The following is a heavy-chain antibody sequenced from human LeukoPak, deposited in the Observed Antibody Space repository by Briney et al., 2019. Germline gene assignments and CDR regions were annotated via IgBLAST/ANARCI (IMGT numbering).Heavy chain of an antibody. D-gene: IGHD3-10*01. CDR1: GFTFSTHE. Sequence: GGSLRLSCAVSGFTFSTHEMNWVRQAPGKGLEGVSYISSDGSTRYYADTVKGRFTISRDNAKNSLYLQMNSLSAEDTAVYYCARGDDSGITSWVFDYWGQGTLVTVSS. J-gene: IGHJ4*02. CDR2: ISSDGSTR. V-gene: IGHV3-48*03. CDR3: ARGDDSGITSWVFDY.